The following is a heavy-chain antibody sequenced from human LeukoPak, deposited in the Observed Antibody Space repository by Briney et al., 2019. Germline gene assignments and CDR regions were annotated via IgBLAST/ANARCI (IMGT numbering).Heavy chain of an antibody. J-gene: IGHJ4*02. D-gene: IGHD3-10*01. V-gene: IGHV4-39*07. CDR3: ARDRGGGYFDY. CDR1: GGSISSSSYY. Sequence: PSETLSLTCTVSGGSISSSSYYWGWIRQPPGKGLEWIGSIYYSGSTYYNPSLKSQVTISVDTSKNQFSLKLSSVTAADTAVYYCARDRGGGYFDYWGQGTLVTVSS. CDR2: IYYSGST.